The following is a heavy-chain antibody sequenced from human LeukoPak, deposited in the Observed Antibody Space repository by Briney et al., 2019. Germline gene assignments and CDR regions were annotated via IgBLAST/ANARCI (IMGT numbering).Heavy chain of an antibody. CDR1: GYTFTSYA. D-gene: IGHD6-19*01. Sequence: ASVKVSCKASGYTFTSYAMHWVRQAPGQRLEWMGWINAGNGNTKYSQKFQGRVTITRDTSASTVYMELSSLRSEDTAVYYCARDQGSGSRIFDYWGQGTLVTVSS. CDR2: INAGNGNT. V-gene: IGHV1-3*01. J-gene: IGHJ4*02. CDR3: ARDQGSGSRIFDY.